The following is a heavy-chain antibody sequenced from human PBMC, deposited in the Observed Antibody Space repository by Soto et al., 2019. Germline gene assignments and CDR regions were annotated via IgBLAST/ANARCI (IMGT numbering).Heavy chain of an antibody. CDR3: VTSRRYCSGGSCFLHYFDS. CDR1: GGTFSSYA. D-gene: IGHD2-15*01. Sequence: QVQLVQSGAEVKKPGSSVKVSCKASGGTFSSYAISWVRQAPGQGLEWMGGIIPIFGTANYAQKFQGRVTITADESTSTAYMELSSLRSEDTAVYYCVTSRRYCSGGSCFLHYFDSWGQGTLVTVSS. J-gene: IGHJ4*02. CDR2: IIPIFGTA. V-gene: IGHV1-69*01.